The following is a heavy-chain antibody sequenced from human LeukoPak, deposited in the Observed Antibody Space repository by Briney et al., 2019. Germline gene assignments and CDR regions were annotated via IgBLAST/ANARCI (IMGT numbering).Heavy chain of an antibody. V-gene: IGHV3-9*01. D-gene: IGHD1-1*01. CDR3: ARDHNYAVDN. Sequence: GGSLRLSCGASGFTFDEYAMYWVRQDPGKGLEWVSGISWNSGVTDYADSVKGRFTISRDNAKNSLYLQMNSLRVEDTAVYYCARDHNYAVDNWGQGTLVSVAS. CDR2: ISWNSGVT. CDR1: GFTFDEYA. J-gene: IGHJ4*02.